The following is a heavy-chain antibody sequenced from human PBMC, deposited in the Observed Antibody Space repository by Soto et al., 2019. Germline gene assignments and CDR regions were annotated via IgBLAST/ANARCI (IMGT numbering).Heavy chain of an antibody. CDR2: ISGGDGSP. CDR3: AKWHTYNYDSLAFSGCDC. Sequence: PGGSLSLSCVASGFTFSSYAMTWVRQAPGKGLEWVSAISGGDGSPSYADSVKGRFTTSRDNSKNTLYLHMNSLRADDTAAYYCAKWHTYNYDSLAFSGCDCWGQGTQVTVSS. CDR1: GFTFSSYA. D-gene: IGHD3-16*01. V-gene: IGHV3-23*01. J-gene: IGHJ4*02.